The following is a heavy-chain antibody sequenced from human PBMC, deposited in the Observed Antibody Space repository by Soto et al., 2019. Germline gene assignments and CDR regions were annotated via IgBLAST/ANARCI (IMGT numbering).Heavy chain of an antibody. V-gene: IGHV4-39*01. CDR2: MYYTGNK. J-gene: IGHJ5*02. CDR1: GGSISSSTYY. CDR3: ARRSSSSLGSMFDP. Sequence: PSETLSLTCTVSGGSISSSTYYWDWIRQPPGKGLEWTGAMYYTGNKNYNPSLESRVTMSVDTSKNQFSPKLSSVTPTDTAVYYCARRSSSSLGSMFDPWGRGILVTVSS. D-gene: IGHD6-6*01.